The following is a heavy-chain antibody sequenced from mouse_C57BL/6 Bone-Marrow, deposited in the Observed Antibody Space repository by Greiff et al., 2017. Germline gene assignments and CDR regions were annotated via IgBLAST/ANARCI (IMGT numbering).Heavy chain of an antibody. CDR3: SRGPTFCCDYGFAY. Sequence: EVQVVESGGGLVQPGGSLSLSCAASGFTFTDYYMSWVRQPPGKALEWLGFIRNKANGYTTEYSASGKGRFTISRDNSQSILYLHMNDLRAVDSATSSCSRGPTFCCDYGFAYWGQGTLLTVSA. J-gene: IGHJ3*01. CDR2: IRNKANGYTT. CDR1: GFTFTDYY. D-gene: IGHD2-4*01. V-gene: IGHV7-3*01.